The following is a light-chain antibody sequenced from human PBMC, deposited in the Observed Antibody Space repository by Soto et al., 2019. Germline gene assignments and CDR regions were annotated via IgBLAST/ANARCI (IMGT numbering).Light chain of an antibody. CDR1: SSNIGSNT. CDR3: AVWDDSLDGHAV. J-gene: IGLJ7*01. V-gene: IGLV1-44*01. Sequence: QSVLTQPPSASGTPGQRVSISCSGSSSNIGSNTVRWYQHLPGTAPRLLIYNNIQRPSGVPDRFSGSKSGTSASLAISGLQSEDEADYYCAVWDDSLDGHAVFGGGTSSPS. CDR2: NNI.